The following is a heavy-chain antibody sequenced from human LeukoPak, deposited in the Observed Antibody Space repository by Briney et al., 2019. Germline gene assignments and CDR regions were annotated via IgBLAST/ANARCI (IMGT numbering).Heavy chain of an antibody. J-gene: IGHJ3*02. Sequence: ASVKVSCKASGYTFTGYYMHWVRQAPGQGLEWMGRIIPILGIANYAQKFQGSVTITADKSTSTAYMELSSLRSEDTAVYYCARDSSGYYDAFDIWGQGTMVTVSS. V-gene: IGHV1-69*04. CDR1: GYTFTGYY. D-gene: IGHD3-22*01. CDR3: ARDSSGYYDAFDI. CDR2: IIPILGIA.